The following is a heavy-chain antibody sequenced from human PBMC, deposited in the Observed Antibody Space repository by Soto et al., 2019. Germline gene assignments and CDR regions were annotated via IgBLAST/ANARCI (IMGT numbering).Heavy chain of an antibody. CDR3: ARSSGRYRYFDL. V-gene: IGHV3-72*01. CDR2: TRNKANRYTT. J-gene: IGHJ2*01. Sequence: GGSLRLSCAASGFTFSDPYMDWVRQAPGKGLEWVGRTRNKANRYTTEYAASVKGRFTISRDDSKSSLYLQMNSLTTEDTAVYYCARSSGRYRYFDLWDRGTLVTVSS. D-gene: IGHD1-26*01. CDR1: GFTFSDPY.